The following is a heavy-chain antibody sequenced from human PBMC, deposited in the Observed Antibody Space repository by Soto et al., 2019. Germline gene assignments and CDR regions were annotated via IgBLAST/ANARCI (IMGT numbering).Heavy chain of an antibody. CDR3: AKGGMTTVTLFDY. CDR2: ISGSGFKK. J-gene: IGHJ4*02. CDR1: GFIFENFG. V-gene: IGHV3-23*01. D-gene: IGHD4-17*01. Sequence: GGSLRLSCAASGFIFENFGMSWVRQAPGKGLEWISSISGSGFKKYYADPVKGRFSISRDNSKNTLYLQMSSLRAEDTAVYYRAKGGMTTVTLFDYWGQGTLVTVSS.